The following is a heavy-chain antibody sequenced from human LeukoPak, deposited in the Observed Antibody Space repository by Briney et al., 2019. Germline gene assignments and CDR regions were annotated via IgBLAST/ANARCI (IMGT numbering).Heavy chain of an antibody. CDR2: IYYSGST. J-gene: IGHJ4*02. CDR3: ARLPTLTSGGNFDY. D-gene: IGHD1-14*01. CDR1: GGSISSGGYY. Sequence: PSETLSLTCTVSGGSISSGGYYWSWIRQHPGKGLEWIGYIYYSGSTYYNPSLKSRVTISVDTSKNQFSLKLSSVTAADTAVYYCARLPTLTSGGNFDYWGQGTLVTVSS. V-gene: IGHV4-31*03.